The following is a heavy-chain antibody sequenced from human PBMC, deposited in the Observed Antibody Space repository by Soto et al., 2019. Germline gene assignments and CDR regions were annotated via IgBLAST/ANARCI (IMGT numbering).Heavy chain of an antibody. D-gene: IGHD6-19*01. J-gene: IGHJ6*02. V-gene: IGHV3-21*01. Sequence: GVSLRLSCAASGFIFSTYSMNWVRQAPGKGLEWVSSISTSSFYIYHADSVKGRFTISRDNAKNSLYLQMDSLRAEDTAVYYCARGEPVAGPGDHYYGMDLWGQGTAVNVSS. CDR1: GFIFSTYS. CDR2: ISTSSFYI. CDR3: ARGEPVAGPGDHYYGMDL.